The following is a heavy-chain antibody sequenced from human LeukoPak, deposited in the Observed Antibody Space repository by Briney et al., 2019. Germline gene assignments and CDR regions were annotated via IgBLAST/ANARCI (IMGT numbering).Heavy chain of an antibody. CDR2: IYYSGST. CDR3: ASITVGYCSSTSCLMFDY. V-gene: IGHV4-31*03. CDR1: GGSISSGGYY. J-gene: IGHJ4*02. Sequence: PSQTLSLTCTVSGGSISSGGYYWSWIRQHPGKGLEWIGYIYYSGSTFYNPSLKSRVTISVDTSKNQFSLKLSSVTAADTAVYYCASITVGYCSSTSCLMFDYWGQGTLVTVSS. D-gene: IGHD2-2*01.